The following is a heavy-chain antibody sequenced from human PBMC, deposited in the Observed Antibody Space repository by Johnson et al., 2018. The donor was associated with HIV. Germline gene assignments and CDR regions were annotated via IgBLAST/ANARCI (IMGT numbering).Heavy chain of an antibody. Sequence: VQLVESGGGVVQPGRSLRLSCAASGFTFSSYGMHWVRQAPGKGLEWVSSITWNSDNIAYADSVKGRFTISRDNAKNSLYRQMNSLRAEDRALYYCARVEKLGYCSGGSCYNAGDAFDIWGQGTMVTVSS. CDR2: ITWNSDNI. D-gene: IGHD2-15*01. J-gene: IGHJ3*02. CDR1: GFTFSSYG. CDR3: ARVEKLGYCSGGSCYNAGDAFDI. V-gene: IGHV3-21*04.